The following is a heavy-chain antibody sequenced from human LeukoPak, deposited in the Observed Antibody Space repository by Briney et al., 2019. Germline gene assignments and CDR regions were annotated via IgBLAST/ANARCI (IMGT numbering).Heavy chain of an antibody. D-gene: IGHD2-2*02. CDR3: GRTYCSSTSCYNVDR. V-gene: IGHV1-3*01. CDR2: INAGNGNT. CDR1: GYTFTTYA. Sequence: ASVKVSCKASGYTFTTYAMHWVRQAPGQRLEWMGWINAGNGNTKYSQKFQGRVTITRDTSASTAYMELSSLRSEDTAVYYCGRTYCSSTSCYNVDRWGQGTLVTVSS. J-gene: IGHJ4*02.